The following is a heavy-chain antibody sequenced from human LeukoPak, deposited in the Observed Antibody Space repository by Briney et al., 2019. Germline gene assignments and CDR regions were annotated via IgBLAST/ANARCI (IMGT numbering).Heavy chain of an antibody. CDR1: GGSINSYY. CDR3: ARDYRSRYYYDSSGYYCWFDP. CDR2: IYTSGST. V-gene: IGHV4-4*07. J-gene: IGHJ5*02. Sequence: SETLSLTCTVSGGSINSYYWNWIRQPAGKGLEWIGRIYTSGSTNYNPSLKSRVTMSVDTSKNQLSLKLSSVTAADTAVYYCARDYRSRYYYDSSGYYCWFDPWGQGTLVTVSS. D-gene: IGHD3-22*01.